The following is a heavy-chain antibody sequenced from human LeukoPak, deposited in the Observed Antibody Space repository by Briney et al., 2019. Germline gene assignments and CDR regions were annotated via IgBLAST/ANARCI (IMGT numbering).Heavy chain of an antibody. CDR1: GGSISSSSYY. D-gene: IGHD6-13*01. J-gene: IGHJ4*02. Sequence: SETLSLTCIVSGGSISSSSYYWGWIRQPAGKGLEWIGRIYTSGSTNYNPSLKSRVTISVDTSKNQFSLKLSSVTAADTAVYYCARIAAAAFDYWGQGTLVTVSS. CDR2: IYTSGST. V-gene: IGHV4-61*02. CDR3: ARIAAAAFDY.